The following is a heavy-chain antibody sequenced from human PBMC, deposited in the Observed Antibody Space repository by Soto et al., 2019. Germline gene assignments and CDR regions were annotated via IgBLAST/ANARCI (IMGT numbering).Heavy chain of an antibody. V-gene: IGHV4-31*03. CDR3: ATVYRQSAYSSRWVLDY. Sequence: QVQLRESGPGLVKSSQTLLLTCTVSGGSINSGGYYWNWIRQHPGKGLEWIGYMYSSGSPSYNPFLSRRFIISADTSDIHCTLKLSSVTAADTAVYFCATVYRQSAYSSRWVLDYWGQGPLVNVSS. CDR2: MYSSGSP. J-gene: IGHJ4*02. D-gene: IGHD6-13*01. CDR1: GGSINSGGYY.